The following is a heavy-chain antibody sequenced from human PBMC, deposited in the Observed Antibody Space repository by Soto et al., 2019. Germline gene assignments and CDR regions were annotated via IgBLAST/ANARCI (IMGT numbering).Heavy chain of an antibody. V-gene: IGHV3-48*03. CDR1: GFIFSEYE. Sequence: QPGGSLRLSCEVSGFIFSEYEFNWVRQAPGKGLEWVSYIGKNGSDIYDADSVKGRVNISRDDDKSTRYLEMNSLRAEDTAVYDCVRAPGPMYYAMDAWGQGTMVTVSS. J-gene: IGHJ6*02. CDR3: VRAPGPMYYAMDA. D-gene: IGHD2-8*01. CDR2: IGKNGSDI.